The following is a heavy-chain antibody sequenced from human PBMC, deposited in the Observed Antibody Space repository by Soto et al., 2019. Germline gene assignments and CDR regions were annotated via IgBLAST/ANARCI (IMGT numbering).Heavy chain of an antibody. V-gene: IGHV3-23*01. CDR3: ARDRHGDYAVDY. Sequence: EVQLLESGGGLVQPGGSLRLSCAASGFTFSIYAMSWVRQAPGKGLEWVSSISGTGGSTSYVDSVKGRFTISRDYSKNTLYLQMNSLRADDTAIYYCARDRHGDYAVDYWGQGTLVTVSS. D-gene: IGHD4-17*01. CDR1: GFTFSIYA. CDR2: ISGTGGST. J-gene: IGHJ4*02.